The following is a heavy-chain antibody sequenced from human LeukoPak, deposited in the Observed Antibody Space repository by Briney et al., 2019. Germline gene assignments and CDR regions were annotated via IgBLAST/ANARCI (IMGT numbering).Heavy chain of an antibody. CDR1: GFTFSSYA. D-gene: IGHD1-26*01. CDR3: AREGLVGATETHAFDI. V-gene: IGHV3-30-3*01. CDR2: ISYDGSNK. Sequence: GGSLRLSCAASGFTFSSYAMHWVRQAPGKGLEWVAVISYDGSNKYYADSVKGRFTISRDNAKNSLYLQMNSLRAEDTAVYYCAREGLVGATETHAFDIWGQGTMVTVSS. J-gene: IGHJ3*02.